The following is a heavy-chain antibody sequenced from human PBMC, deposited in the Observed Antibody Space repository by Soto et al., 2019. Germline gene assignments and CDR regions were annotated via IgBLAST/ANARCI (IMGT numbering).Heavy chain of an antibody. CDR3: VRATYFSHRRRYNRCLDY. CDR1: GFTLSDHY. J-gene: IGHJ4*02. Sequence: GGSLRLSGAVSGFTLSDHYIDWVRQAPWKGLEWVGRSRDKPQGYSTAYAASVKGRFTTSRDESKNSAYLQMNSLKAEDTAVDSCVRATYFSHRRRYNRCLDYFGQRTLVTCSS. D-gene: IGHD3-16*02. CDR2: SRDKPQGYST. V-gene: IGHV3-72*01.